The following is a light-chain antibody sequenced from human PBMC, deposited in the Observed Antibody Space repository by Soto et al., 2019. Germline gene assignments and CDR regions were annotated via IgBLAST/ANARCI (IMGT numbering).Light chain of an antibody. Sequence: DIQMTQSPSSLSASVGDRVTITCRASQSISSYLNWYQQKPGKAPKLLIYAASSLQSGVPSRFSGSASGTDFTLTISSLQPYDFATYYCQHYNSYSEAFGQGTKVDIK. CDR3: QHYNSYSEA. J-gene: IGKJ1*01. CDR1: QSISSY. V-gene: IGKV1-39*01. CDR2: AAS.